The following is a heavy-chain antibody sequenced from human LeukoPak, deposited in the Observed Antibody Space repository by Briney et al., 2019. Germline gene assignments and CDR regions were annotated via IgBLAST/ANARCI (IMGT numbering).Heavy chain of an antibody. CDR3: ARETSARGVSTH. V-gene: IGHV3-20*04. J-gene: IGHJ4*02. CDR2: INWKTGAT. D-gene: IGHD3-10*01. CDR1: GFSFDDYG. Sequence: GGSLRLSCAASGFSFDDYGMSWVRQAPGKGLEWLSGINWKTGATGYSDSVKGRFTISKDNTKNSLYLQMNSLRAEDTAFYYCARETSARGVSTHWGQGTLVTVSS.